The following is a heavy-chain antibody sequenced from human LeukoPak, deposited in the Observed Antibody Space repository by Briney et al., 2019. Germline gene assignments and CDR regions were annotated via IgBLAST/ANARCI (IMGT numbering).Heavy chain of an antibody. V-gene: IGHV4-39*07. CDR2: IYYSGNT. J-gene: IGHJ4*02. Sequence: SETLSLTCTASGDSISSSTYFWGWIRQPPEKGLEWLGNIYYSGNTYYNPSLKSRVTISVDTSKNQFSLKLSSVTAADTAVYYCARDSPHLYGSGAGPYFDYWGQGTLVTVSS. CDR1: GDSISSSTYF. CDR3: ARDSPHLYGSGAGPYFDY. D-gene: IGHD3-10*01.